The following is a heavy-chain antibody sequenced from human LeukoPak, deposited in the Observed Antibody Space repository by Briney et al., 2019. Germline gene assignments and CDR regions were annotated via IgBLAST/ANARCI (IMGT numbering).Heavy chain of an antibody. CDR2: ISSSSSTI. CDR3: ASHLTSYYYDSSGYNTPLFD. V-gene: IGHV3-48*04. CDR1: GFTFSSYS. Sequence: GGSLRLSCAASGFTFSSYSMNWVRQAPGKGLEWVSYISSSSSTIYYADSVKGRFTISRDNAKNSLYLQMNSLRAEDTAVYYCASHLTSYYYDSSGYNTPLFDWGQGTLVTVSS. D-gene: IGHD3-22*01. J-gene: IGHJ4*02.